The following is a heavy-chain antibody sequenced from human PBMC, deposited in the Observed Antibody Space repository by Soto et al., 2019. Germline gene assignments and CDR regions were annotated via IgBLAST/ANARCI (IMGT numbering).Heavy chain of an antibody. CDR3: AKDRPQTRAVAGYFDN. J-gene: IGHJ4*02. CDR2: ISGSVGST. Sequence: GSLRLSCAASGFTFSSYAINWVRQAPGKGLEWVSAISGSVGSTYYADSVKGRFTMSRDNSKNTLFLQMNSLRAEDTAVYYCAKDRPQTRAVAGYFDNWGQGTLVTVSS. V-gene: IGHV3-23*01. D-gene: IGHD6-19*01. CDR1: GFTFSSYA.